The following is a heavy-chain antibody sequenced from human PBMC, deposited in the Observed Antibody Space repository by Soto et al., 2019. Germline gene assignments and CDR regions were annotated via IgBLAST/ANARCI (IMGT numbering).Heavy chain of an antibody. CDR1: GFTFSSYW. J-gene: IGHJ1*01. CDR2: TNSDGSIT. D-gene: IGHD2-2*01. Sequence: GGSLRLSCAASGFTFSSYWMHWVRQVPGKGLEWVSATNSDGSITNYANSVKGRFTISRDNSKNTLYLQMRSLRVDDTAVYYCANLGYCSGSNCPLQHWGQGTRVTVSS. CDR3: ANLGYCSGSNCPLQH. V-gene: IGHV3-74*01.